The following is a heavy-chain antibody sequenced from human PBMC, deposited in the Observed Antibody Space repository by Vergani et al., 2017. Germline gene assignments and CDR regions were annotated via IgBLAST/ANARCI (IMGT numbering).Heavy chain of an antibody. D-gene: IGHD3-10*01. CDR3: AKGGGYYGSGSYLLFDY. J-gene: IGHJ4*02. V-gene: IGHV3-23*01. Sequence: EVQLLESGGDLVQPGGSLRLSCAASGFSFTTYAMSWVRQAPGKGLEWVSTISGSDGSTYYADSVKGRFTISRDNSKNTLYLQMNSLRAEDTAVYYCAKGGGYYGSGSYLLFDYWGQGTLVTVSS. CDR2: ISGSDGST. CDR1: GFSFTTYA.